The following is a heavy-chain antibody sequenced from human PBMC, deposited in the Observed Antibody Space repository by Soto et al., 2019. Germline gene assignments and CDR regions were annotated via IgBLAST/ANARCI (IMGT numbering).Heavy chain of an antibody. Sequence: QVQLQESGPGLVNPSQTLSLTCTVPGGSISSGGYYWSWIRQHPGKGLAWFGYIYYSGNTYYNPSLESRVTISVDTSKNQFSLKLSSVAAANTAVYYCARDHSVSYRLTRSNWFDPWGQGTLVTVSS. CDR1: GGSISSGGYY. J-gene: IGHJ5*02. D-gene: IGHD1-26*01. V-gene: IGHV4-31*03. CDR3: ARDHSVSYRLTRSNWFDP. CDR2: IYYSGNT.